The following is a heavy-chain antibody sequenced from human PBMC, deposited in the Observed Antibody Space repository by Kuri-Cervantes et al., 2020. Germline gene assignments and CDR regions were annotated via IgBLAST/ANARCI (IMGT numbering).Heavy chain of an antibody. CDR1: GVTFSNFG. J-gene: IGHJ4*02. CDR3: ARERFRAYEGTYEN. Sequence: GESLKISCVVSGVTFSNFGMHWVRQAPGKGLEWVALIHSSGSNKYYADSVKGRFTISRDNSKNTLYLQMNSLRAEDTAVYYCARERFRAYEGTYENWGQGTLVTVSS. CDR2: IHSSGSNK. D-gene: IGHD1-1*01. V-gene: IGHV3-30*02.